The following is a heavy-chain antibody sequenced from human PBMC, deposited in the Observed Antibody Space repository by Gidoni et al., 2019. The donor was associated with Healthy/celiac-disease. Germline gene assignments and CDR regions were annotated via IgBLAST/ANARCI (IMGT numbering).Heavy chain of an antibody. CDR3: ARGPFRMRGMDV. CDR2: INHSGST. Sequence: QVQLQPWGAGLFKPSETLSLTCAVYGGSFSGYYWSWIRQPPGKGLEWIGEINHSGSTNYNPSLKSRVTISVDTSKNQFSLKLSSVTAADTAVYYCARGPFRMRGMDVWGQGTTVTVSS. CDR1: GGSFSGYY. V-gene: IGHV4-34*01. J-gene: IGHJ6*02.